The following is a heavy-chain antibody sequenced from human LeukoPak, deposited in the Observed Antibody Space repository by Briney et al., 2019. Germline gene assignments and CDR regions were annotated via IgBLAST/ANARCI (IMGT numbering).Heavy chain of an antibody. D-gene: IGHD2-15*01. Sequence: PSETLSLTCTVSGGSISSSGYYWSWIRQPPGKGLGWIGYIYYSGSTNYNPSLKSRVTISVDTSKNQFSLKLSSVTAADTAVYYCARSPVVAATRWFDPWGQGTLVTVSS. CDR3: ARSPVVAATRWFDP. CDR2: IYYSGST. CDR1: GGSISSSGYY. J-gene: IGHJ5*02. V-gene: IGHV4-61*08.